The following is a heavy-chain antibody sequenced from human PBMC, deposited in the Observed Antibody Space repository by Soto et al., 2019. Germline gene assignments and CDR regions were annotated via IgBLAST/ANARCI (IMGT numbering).Heavy chain of an antibody. D-gene: IGHD2-21*02. J-gene: IGHJ3*02. CDR2: IYYSGST. CDR1: GGSFSGYY. Sequence: SETLSLTCAVYGGSFSGYYWGWIRQPPGKGLEWIGSIYYSGSTYYNPSLKSRVTISVDTSKNQFSLKLSSVTAADTAVYYCARDIAPTPFVVVTAIREAFDIWGQGTMVTVSS. CDR3: ARDIAPTPFVVVTAIREAFDI. V-gene: IGHV4-34*01.